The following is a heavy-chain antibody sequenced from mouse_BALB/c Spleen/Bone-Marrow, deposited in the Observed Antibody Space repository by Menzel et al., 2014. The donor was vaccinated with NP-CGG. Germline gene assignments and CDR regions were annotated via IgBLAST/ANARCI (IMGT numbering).Heavy chain of an antibody. CDR1: GYTFTSYW. J-gene: IGHJ3*01. CDR2: IYPGSGST. CDR3: TSLRLPY. V-gene: IGHV1S22*01. Sequence: GSELVRPGASVKLSCKASGYTFTSYWMHWAKQRPGQGLEWIGNIYPGSGSTNYDEKFKSKATLTVDTPSSTAYMQLSSLTSEDSAVYYCTSLRLPYWGQGTLVTVSA. D-gene: IGHD1-2*01.